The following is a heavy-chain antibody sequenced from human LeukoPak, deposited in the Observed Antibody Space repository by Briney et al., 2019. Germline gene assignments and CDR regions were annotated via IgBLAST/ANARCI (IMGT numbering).Heavy chain of an antibody. CDR3: ASFLQQLGLVDY. Sequence: PGGSLRLSCAASGFTFSDYYMSWIRQAPGRGLEWVSYISSSSGYTNYADSVKGRFTISRDNAKNSLYLQMNSLRAEDTAVYYCASFLQQLGLVDYWGQGTLVTVSS. D-gene: IGHD6-13*01. J-gene: IGHJ4*02. CDR2: ISSSSGYT. V-gene: IGHV3-11*03. CDR1: GFTFSDYY.